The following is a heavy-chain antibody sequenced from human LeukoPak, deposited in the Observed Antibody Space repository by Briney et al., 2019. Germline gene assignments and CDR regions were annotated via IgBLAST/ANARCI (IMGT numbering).Heavy chain of an antibody. J-gene: IGHJ4*02. CDR3: AKYTNYYDSSGYYWDYFDY. D-gene: IGHD3-22*01. V-gene: IGHV3-23*01. Sequence: GGSLRLSCAASGFTFSSYAMSWVRQAPGKGLEWVSAISGSGGSTYYADSVKGRLTISRDNSKNTLYLQMNSLRAEDTAVYYCAKYTNYYDSSGYYWDYFDYWGQGTLVTVSS. CDR2: ISGSGGST. CDR1: GFTFSSYA.